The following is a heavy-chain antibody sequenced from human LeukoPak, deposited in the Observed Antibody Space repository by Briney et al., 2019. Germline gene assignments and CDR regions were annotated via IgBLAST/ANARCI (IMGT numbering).Heavy chain of an antibody. CDR2: IYYSGST. D-gene: IGHD2-2*01. CDR1: GGSISSYY. CDR3: ARRTETFTDY. Sequence: SETLSLTCTVSGGSISSYYWGWIRQPPGKGLEWIGSIYYSGSTYYNPSLKSRVTISVDTSKNQFSLKLSSVTAADTAVYYCARRTETFTDYWGQGTLVTVSS. V-gene: IGHV4-39*01. J-gene: IGHJ4*02.